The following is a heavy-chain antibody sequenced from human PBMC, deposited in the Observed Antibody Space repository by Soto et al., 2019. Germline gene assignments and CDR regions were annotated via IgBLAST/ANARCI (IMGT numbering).Heavy chain of an antibody. Sequence: PSETLSLTCTVSGGSISSSSYYWGWIRQPPGKGLEWIGSIYYSGSTYYNPSLKSRVTISVDTSKNQFSLKLSSVTAADTAVYYCARQDDFWSDSWFDPWGQGTLVTVSS. V-gene: IGHV4-39*01. CDR1: GGSISSSSYY. D-gene: IGHD3-3*01. J-gene: IGHJ5*02. CDR2: IYYSGST. CDR3: ARQDDFWSDSWFDP.